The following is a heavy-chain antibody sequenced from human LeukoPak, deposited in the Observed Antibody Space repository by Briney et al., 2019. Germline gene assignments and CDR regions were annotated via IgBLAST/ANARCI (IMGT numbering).Heavy chain of an antibody. D-gene: IGHD4-17*01. J-gene: IGHJ6*02. V-gene: IGHV1-18*01. CDR3: ARDGGGSVERRDTVKPNYYYYYGMDV. CDR2: ISAYNGNT. Sequence: ASVKVSCKASGYTFTSYGISWVRQAPGEGVEWVGWISAYNGNTYYAQKLQGRVTMTTDTSTSTAYMELRGLRSDDTAVYYCARDGGGSVERRDTVKPNYYYYYGMDVWGQGTTVTVSS. CDR1: GYTFTSYG.